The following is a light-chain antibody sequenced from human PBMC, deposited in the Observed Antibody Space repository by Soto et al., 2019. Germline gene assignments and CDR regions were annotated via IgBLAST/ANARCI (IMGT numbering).Light chain of an antibody. Sequence: EIVLTQSPATLSLSPGERATLSCRASQSVNSYLVWYQQKPGQPPRLLIYDASSRATGIPARFSGSGSGTDFTLTISSLEPEDFAVYFCQQYRYWPLTFGGGTKVEIK. CDR1: QSVNSY. V-gene: IGKV3-11*01. CDR2: DAS. J-gene: IGKJ4*01. CDR3: QQYRYWPLT.